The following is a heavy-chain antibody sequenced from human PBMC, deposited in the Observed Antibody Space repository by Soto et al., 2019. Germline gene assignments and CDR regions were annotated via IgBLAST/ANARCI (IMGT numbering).Heavy chain of an antibody. CDR1: GYSFTIYW. CDR2: IYPGDSDI. J-gene: IGHJ4*02. CDR3: ARLYSFGRGLDY. Sequence: GESLKISCQGSGYSFTIYWIGWVRQMPGKGLEWMGLIYPGDSDIRYSPSLQGQVTISADKSINTAYLQWSSLKASDTAMYYCARLYSFGRGLDYWGQGTVVTVSS. D-gene: IGHD5-18*01. V-gene: IGHV5-51*01.